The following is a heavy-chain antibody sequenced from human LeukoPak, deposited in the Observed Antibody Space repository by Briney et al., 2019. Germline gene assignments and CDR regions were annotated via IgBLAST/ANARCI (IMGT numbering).Heavy chain of an antibody. CDR2: ISYDGSNK. Sequence: PGGSLRLSCAASGFTFSSYGMHWVRQAPGKGLEWVAVISYDGSNKYYADSVKGRFTISRDNSKNTLYLQMNSLRAEDTAVYYCAKDPVDTAVVYYFDYWGQGTLVTVSS. CDR1: GFTFSSYG. CDR3: AKDPVDTAVVYYFDY. V-gene: IGHV3-30*18. D-gene: IGHD5-18*01. J-gene: IGHJ4*02.